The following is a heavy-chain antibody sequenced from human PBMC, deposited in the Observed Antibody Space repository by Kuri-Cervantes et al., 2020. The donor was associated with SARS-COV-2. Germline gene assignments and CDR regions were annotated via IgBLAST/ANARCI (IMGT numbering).Heavy chain of an antibody. Sequence: GGSLRLSCAASGFTFSSYAMHWVRQAPGKGLVWVAVISYDGSNKYYADSVKGRFTISRDNSKNTLYLQMNSLRAEDTAVYYCATGLSSGWYYANSGHYFDYWGQGTLVTVSS. CDR2: ISYDGSNK. CDR3: ATGLSSGWYYANSGHYFDY. D-gene: IGHD6-19*01. CDR1: GFTFSSYA. V-gene: IGHV3-30-3*01. J-gene: IGHJ4*02.